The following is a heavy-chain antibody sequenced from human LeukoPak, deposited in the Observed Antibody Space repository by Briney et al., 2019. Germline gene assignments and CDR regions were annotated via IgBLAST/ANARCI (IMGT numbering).Heavy chain of an antibody. J-gene: IGHJ6*02. D-gene: IGHD3-10*01. Sequence: GAALQLSCQGSGCSFHCYSIGWAPPLPRQGLEGVCIIYPGDFDTRYSPSFQGQVTISAAQSISTAYLQWSSLKASDTAMYSCASTGSGSPLTYGMDVWGQGTTVTVSS. CDR3: ASTGSGSPLTYGMDV. CDR1: GCSFHCYS. V-gene: IGHV5-51*01. CDR2: IYPGDFDT.